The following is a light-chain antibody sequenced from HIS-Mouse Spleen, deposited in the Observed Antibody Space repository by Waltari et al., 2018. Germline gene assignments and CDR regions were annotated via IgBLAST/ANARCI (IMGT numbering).Light chain of an antibody. CDR3: QQYNNWPFT. CDR2: GAS. V-gene: IGKV3-15*01. CDR1: QSVSSN. J-gene: IGKJ3*01. Sequence: EVVMTQSPATLSESPGERATLYCRASQSVSSNLAWYQQKPGQAPRLLIYGASTRATGIPARFSGSGSGTEFTLTISSMQSEDFAVYYCQQYNNWPFTFGPGTKVDIK.